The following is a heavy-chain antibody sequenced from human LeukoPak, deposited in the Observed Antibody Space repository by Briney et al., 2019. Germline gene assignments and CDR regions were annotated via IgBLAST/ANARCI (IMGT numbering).Heavy chain of an antibody. J-gene: IGHJ4*02. Sequence: PGGSLRLSCAASGFTFSSYWMHWVRQAPGKGLVWVSRINSDGSSTSYADSVKGRFTISGDNAKNTLYLQMNSLRAEDTAVYYCARNPYYDFWSGYYLDYWGQGTLVTVSS. V-gene: IGHV3-74*01. CDR2: INSDGSST. D-gene: IGHD3-3*01. CDR1: GFTFSSYW. CDR3: ARNPYYDFWSGYYLDY.